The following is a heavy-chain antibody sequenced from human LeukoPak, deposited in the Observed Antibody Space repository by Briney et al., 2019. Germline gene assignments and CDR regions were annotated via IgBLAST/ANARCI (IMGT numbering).Heavy chain of an antibody. CDR2: ISYDGSNK. CDR1: GFTFSSYA. V-gene: IGHV3-30-3*01. Sequence: PWGSLLLSCAASGFTFSSYAMHWVRQAPGKGLEWVAVISYDGSNKYYADSVKGRFTISRDNSKNTLYLQMNSLRAEDTAVYYCAREDRDCSSTSCYIGFDYWGQGTLVTVSS. D-gene: IGHD2-2*02. CDR3: AREDRDCSSTSCYIGFDY. J-gene: IGHJ4*02.